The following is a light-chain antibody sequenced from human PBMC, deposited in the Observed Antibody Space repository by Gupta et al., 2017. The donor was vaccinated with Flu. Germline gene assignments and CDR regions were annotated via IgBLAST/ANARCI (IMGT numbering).Light chain of an antibody. V-gene: IGKV4-1*01. CDR2: WAS. J-gene: IGKJ2*03. CDR3: QQDYGTPYS. CDR1: QSILYSSNNKNY. Sequence: DIVMTQSPYSLTVSLGERATINCKSSQSILYSSNNKNYLAWYQQKPGQPPKLLIYWASTRESGVPDRFSGSGSGTDFTLTISSLQAEDVAVYYCQQDYGTPYSFGQGTKLEIK.